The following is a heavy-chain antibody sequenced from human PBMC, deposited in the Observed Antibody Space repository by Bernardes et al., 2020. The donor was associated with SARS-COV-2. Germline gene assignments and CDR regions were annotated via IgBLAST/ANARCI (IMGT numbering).Heavy chain of an antibody. CDR2: IYHSGST. Sequence: SETLSLTCAFSGGSISSSNWWSWVRQPPGKGLEWIGEIYHSGSTNYNPSLKSRVTISVDKSKNQFSLKLSSVTAADTAVYYCARDGGGVNGDYPNWFDPWGQGTLVTVSS. D-gene: IGHD4-17*01. V-gene: IGHV4-4*02. CDR3: ARDGGGVNGDYPNWFDP. CDR1: GGSISSSNW. J-gene: IGHJ5*02.